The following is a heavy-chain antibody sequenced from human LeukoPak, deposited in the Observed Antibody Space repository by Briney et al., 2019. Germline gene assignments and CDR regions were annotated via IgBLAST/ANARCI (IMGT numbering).Heavy chain of an antibody. CDR2: IYTSGST. Sequence: SEPLSLTCTVSGGSISSGSYYWSWIRQPAGKGLEWIGRIYTSGSTNYNPSLKSRVTISVDTSKNQFSLKLSSVTAADTAVYYCARGTLYYDFWSGHQGTNWFDPWGQGTLVTVSS. CDR3: ARGTLYYDFWSGHQGTNWFDP. CDR1: GGSISSGSYY. J-gene: IGHJ5*02. D-gene: IGHD3-3*01. V-gene: IGHV4-61*02.